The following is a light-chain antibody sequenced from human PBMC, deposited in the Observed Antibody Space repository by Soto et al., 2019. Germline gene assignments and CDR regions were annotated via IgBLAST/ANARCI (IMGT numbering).Light chain of an antibody. CDR1: QSVSSSY. CDR3: QQYNPPLT. V-gene: IGKV3-20*01. J-gene: IGKJ5*01. CDR2: GAS. Sequence: EIVLTQSPGTLSLSPGERATLSCRASQSVSSSYLAWYQQKPGQAPRLLIYGASSRATGIPDRFSGSGSGTDFTLTISRLEPEDFAVYFCQQYNPPLTFGQGTRLEIK.